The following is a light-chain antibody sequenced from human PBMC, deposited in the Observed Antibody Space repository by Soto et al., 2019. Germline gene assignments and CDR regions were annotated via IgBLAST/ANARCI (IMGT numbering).Light chain of an antibody. CDR3: SATDDSLGGPV. CDR1: YSNVETNY. V-gene: IGLV1-47*02. J-gene: IGLJ2*01. Sequence: QSVLTQPPSASGTPGQRVTISCSGSYSNVETNYVYWYQQVPGTAPTLLIYTNDQRPSGVPDRFSASKSGTSASLAISGLRSEDEADYFCSATDDSLGGPVFGGGTQLTVL. CDR2: TND.